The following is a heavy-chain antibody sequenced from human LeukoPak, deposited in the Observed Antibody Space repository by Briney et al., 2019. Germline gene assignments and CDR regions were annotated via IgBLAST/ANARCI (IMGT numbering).Heavy chain of an antibody. J-gene: IGHJ3*02. CDR2: INWNSDSI. V-gene: IGHV3-9*01. Sequence: PGGSLRLSCAVSGFTFDDYAMHWVRQVPGKGLEWVSGINWNSDSIGYAGSVKGRFTTSRDNAKNSLYLQMNSLRAEDTAVYYCARGIGYYDSSGYLDIWGQGTMVTVSS. CDR1: GFTFDDYA. CDR3: ARGIGYYDSSGYLDI. D-gene: IGHD3-22*01.